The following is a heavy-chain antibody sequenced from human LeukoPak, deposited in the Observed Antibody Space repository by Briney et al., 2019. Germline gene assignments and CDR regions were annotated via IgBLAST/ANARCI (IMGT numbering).Heavy chain of an antibody. V-gene: IGHV3-30*18. CDR2: ISYDGSNK. CDR1: GFTFSSYG. Sequence: GGSLRLSCAASGFTFSSYGMHWVRQAPGKGLGWVAVISYDGSNKYYADSVKGRFTISRDNSKNTLYLQMNSLRAEDTAVYYCAKDSTPPYYDFWSGYYPLDYWGQGTLVTVSS. D-gene: IGHD3-3*01. J-gene: IGHJ4*02. CDR3: AKDSTPPYYDFWSGYYPLDY.